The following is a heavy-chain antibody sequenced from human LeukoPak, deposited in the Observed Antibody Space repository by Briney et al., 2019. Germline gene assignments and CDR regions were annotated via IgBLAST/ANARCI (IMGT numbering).Heavy chain of an antibody. CDR1: GGSFSGYY. J-gene: IGHJ4*02. CDR3: ARHHYQLSALDY. Sequence: SETLSLTCAVYGGSFSGYYWSWIRQPPGKGLEWIGEINHSGSTNYNPSLKSRVTISVDTSKNQFSLKLSSVTAADTAVYYCARHHYQLSALDYWGQGTLVTVSS. V-gene: IGHV4-34*01. CDR2: INHSGST. D-gene: IGHD2-2*01.